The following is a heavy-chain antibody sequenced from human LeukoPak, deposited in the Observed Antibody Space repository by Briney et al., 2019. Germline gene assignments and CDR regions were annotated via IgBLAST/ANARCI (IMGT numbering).Heavy chain of an antibody. D-gene: IGHD6-13*01. V-gene: IGHV4-30-4*01. CDR3: ARRLAAAGLRS. J-gene: IGHJ5*02. Sequence: PSETLSLTCTVSGASISSDDYYWTWIRQPPGRGLEWIGYIYYSGSTYYNPSLKSRVTISVDTSKNQFSLKLSSVTAADTAVYYCARRLAAAGLRSWGQGTLVTVSS. CDR1: GASISSDDYY. CDR2: IYYSGST.